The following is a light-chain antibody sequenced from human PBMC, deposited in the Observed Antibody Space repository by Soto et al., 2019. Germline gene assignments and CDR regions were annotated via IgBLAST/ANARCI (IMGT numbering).Light chain of an antibody. V-gene: IGKV4-1*01. CDR3: QQYYSTPRT. J-gene: IGKJ2*01. Sequence: DIVMTQSPDSLAVSLGERATVKCRSSQTVLYSSENKNYLAWYQQKPRQPPKLLIYGASTRESGVPDRFSGSGSGTDFTLTISSLQAEDVAVYYCQQYYSTPRTFGQGTKLEIK. CDR1: QTVLYSSENKNY. CDR2: GAS.